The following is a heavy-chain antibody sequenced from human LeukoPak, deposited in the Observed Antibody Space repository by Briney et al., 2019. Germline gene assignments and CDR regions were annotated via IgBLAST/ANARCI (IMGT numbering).Heavy chain of an antibody. D-gene: IGHD1-7*01. CDR2: ISSSSSYI. CDR3: ARQDNWNYGAY. J-gene: IGHJ4*02. Sequence: GGSLRLSCAASGFTFSSYSMNWVRQAPGKGLELVSSISSSSSYIYYADSVKGRFTISRDTDKNSLYLQMNSLRAEDTAVYYCARQDNWNYGAYWGQGPLVTVSS. CDR1: GFTFSSYS. V-gene: IGHV3-21*01.